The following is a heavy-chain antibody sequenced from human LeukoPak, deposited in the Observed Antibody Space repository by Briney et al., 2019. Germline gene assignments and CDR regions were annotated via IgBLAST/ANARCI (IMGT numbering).Heavy chain of an antibody. D-gene: IGHD3-22*01. CDR3: AKAYYDSSGYSYYFDY. Sequence: GGSLRLSCAASGFPFSAYSMNWVRRAPGKGREWVSSISGSSAYVYYADSVKRRFTVSRDNAKNSLYLQMSRLRAEDTAVYYCAKAYYDSSGYSYYFDYWGQGTPVTVSS. V-gene: IGHV3-21*01. CDR1: GFPFSAYS. J-gene: IGHJ4*02. CDR2: ISGSSAYV.